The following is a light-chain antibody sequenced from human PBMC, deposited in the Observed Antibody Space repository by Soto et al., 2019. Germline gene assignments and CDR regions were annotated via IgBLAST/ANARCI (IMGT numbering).Light chain of an antibody. J-gene: IGKJ4*01. CDR2: AAS. CDR1: QDISTW. V-gene: IGKV1D-12*01. CDR3: QQANSLPLT. Sequence: DIQMTQSPSSLSASVGDRVTITCRASQDISTWLAWYQQKPGKAPQLLIYAASILQSGVPSRFSGSKSGTDFTLTISSLQPEDFGTYFCQQANSLPLTFGGGTKVEIK.